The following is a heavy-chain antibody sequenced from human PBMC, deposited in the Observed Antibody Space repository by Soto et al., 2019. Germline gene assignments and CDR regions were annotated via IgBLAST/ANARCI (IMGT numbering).Heavy chain of an antibody. V-gene: IGHV1-18*04. D-gene: IGHD3-10*01. Sequence: QVQLVQSGGEVKKPGASVKVSCKASGYTFTNYGFSWVRQAPGQGLEWMGWISAYSGNTYYVQNFQDRVTMTTDTSTGTAYMELRNLRSDDTAVYYCARIFGFGEFRFYIYGLDVWGQGTTVTVSS. J-gene: IGHJ6*02. CDR1: GYTFTNYG. CDR3: ARIFGFGEFRFYIYGLDV. CDR2: ISAYSGNT.